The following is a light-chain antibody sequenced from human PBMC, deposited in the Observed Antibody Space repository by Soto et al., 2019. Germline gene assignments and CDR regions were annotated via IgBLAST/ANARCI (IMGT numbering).Light chain of an antibody. J-gene: IGKJ1*01. CDR1: QRIGTW. CDR2: DAS. CDR3: QQYSDSSGA. V-gene: IGKV1-5*01. Sequence: DIHATQSPSTLSASVGDRVTMSCGSSQRIGTWLAWYQQKPGKAPKLLICDASTLESGVPSRFSGSGSGTDFTLTISSLQPDDFATYFCQQYSDSSGAFGQGTKVDIK.